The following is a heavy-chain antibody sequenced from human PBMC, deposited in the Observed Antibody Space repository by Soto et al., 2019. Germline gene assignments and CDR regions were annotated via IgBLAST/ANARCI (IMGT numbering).Heavy chain of an antibody. D-gene: IGHD1-20*01. J-gene: IGHJ4*02. CDR1: GFTFSSFT. CDR2: ISSTSNSI. Sequence: GGSLRLSCAASGFTFSSFTMNWVRLAPERGLEWVSSISSTSNSIYYPDSVKGRFTISRDNTKNSLFLQMNSLRVEDTAVYYCARGPISHFDYWGQGSLVTVSS. V-gene: IGHV3-21*06. CDR3: ARGPISHFDY.